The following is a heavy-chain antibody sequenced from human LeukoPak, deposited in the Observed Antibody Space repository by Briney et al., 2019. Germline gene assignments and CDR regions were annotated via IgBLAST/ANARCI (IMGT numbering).Heavy chain of an antibody. D-gene: IGHD3-22*01. V-gene: IGHV1-18*01. J-gene: IGHJ4*02. CDR2: ISAYNGNT. CDR3: ARDVTMIVVVASWVGANDY. Sequence: GSVKVSCKASGGTFSSYAISWVRQAPGQGLEWMGWISAYNGNTNYAQKLQGRVTMTTDTSTSTAYMELKSLSSDDTAVYYCARDVTMIVVVASWVGANDYWGQGTLVIVSS. CDR1: GGTFSSYA.